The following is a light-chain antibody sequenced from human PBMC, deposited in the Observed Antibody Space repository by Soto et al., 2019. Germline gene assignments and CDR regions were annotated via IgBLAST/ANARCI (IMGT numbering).Light chain of an antibody. CDR3: SSYSLSTAYL. V-gene: IGLV1-47*01. CDR2: RNN. Sequence: QSVLTQPPSASGTPGQGVTISCSGSTSNIGSNYVYWYQQLPGTAPKLLIYRNNQRPSGVPDRFSGSKSGTSASLAISGLRSDDEADYFCSSYSLSTAYLFGTGTKVTVL. J-gene: IGLJ1*01. CDR1: TSNIGSNY.